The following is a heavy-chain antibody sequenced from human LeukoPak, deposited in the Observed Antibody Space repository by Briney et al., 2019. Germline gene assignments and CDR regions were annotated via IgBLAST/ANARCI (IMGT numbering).Heavy chain of an antibody. Sequence: GGSLRLSCAASGFTFSSYWMHWVRQAPEKGLVWVSRINSDGSSTSYADSVKGRFTISRDNAKNTLYLQMNSLRAEDTAVYYCARDRCDYVWGSYRYDAFDIWGQGTMVTVSS. J-gene: IGHJ3*02. V-gene: IGHV3-74*01. CDR3: ARDRCDYVWGSYRYDAFDI. CDR2: INSDGSST. CDR1: GFTFSSYW. D-gene: IGHD3-16*02.